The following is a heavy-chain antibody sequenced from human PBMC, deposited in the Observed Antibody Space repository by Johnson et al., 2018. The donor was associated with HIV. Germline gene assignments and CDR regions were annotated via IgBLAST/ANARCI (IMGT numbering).Heavy chain of an antibody. CDR2: ISSSGSTI. V-gene: IGHV3-48*01. CDR3: AREIIAAADDI. J-gene: IGHJ3*02. CDR1: GFTFSTYA. Sequence: VQLVESGGGVVQPGRSLRLSCAASGFTFSTYAMHWVRQVPGKGLEWVSYISSSGSTIYYADSVKGRFTISRDNSKNTLHLQMNSLRAEDTAVYYCAREIIAAADDIWGQGTMVTVSS. D-gene: IGHD6-13*01.